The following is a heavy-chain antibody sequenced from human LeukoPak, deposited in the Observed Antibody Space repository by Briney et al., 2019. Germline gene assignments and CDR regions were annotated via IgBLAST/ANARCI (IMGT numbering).Heavy chain of an antibody. CDR3: ARDRVAQHYDFWSGYYTGFDY. D-gene: IGHD3-3*01. V-gene: IGHV3-21*01. CDR2: IGSSSSYI. Sequence: PGGSLRLSCAASGFTFSSYSMNWVRQAPGKGLEWVSSIGSSSSYIYYADSVKGRFTISRDNAKNSLYLQMNSLRAEDTAVYYCARDRVAQHYDFWSGYYTGFDYWGQGTLVTVSS. CDR1: GFTFSSYS. J-gene: IGHJ4*02.